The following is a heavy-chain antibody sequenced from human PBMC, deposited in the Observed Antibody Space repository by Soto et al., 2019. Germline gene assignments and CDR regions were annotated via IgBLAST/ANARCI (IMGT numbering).Heavy chain of an antibody. CDR1: GYTFTSYY. CDR2: INPSGGST. J-gene: IGHJ6*02. D-gene: IGHD3-3*01. CDR3: ARDQGAAYYDFWSGYYSHPYYYGMDV. V-gene: IGHV1-46*01. Sequence: QVQLVQSGAEVKKPGASVKVSCKASGYTFTSYYMHWVRQAPGQGLEWMGIINPSGGSTSYAQKFQGRVTMTRDTSTSTVYMELSSLRSEDTALYYCARDQGAAYYDFWSGYYSHPYYYGMDVWGQGTTVTVSS.